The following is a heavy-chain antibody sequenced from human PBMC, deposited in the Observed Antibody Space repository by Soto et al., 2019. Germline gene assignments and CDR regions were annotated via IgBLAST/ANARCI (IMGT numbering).Heavy chain of an antibody. D-gene: IGHD5-12*01. J-gene: IGHJ2*01. Sequence: QVTLEESGPVLVKPTETLTLTCTVSGFSLTNTRMGVSWIRQPPGKALEWLAHIFSNDANSYNTSLRSRLATSRDTSKSQVVHTMTNIDPVDTATYYCARLDGYNSHGYFYRWGRRTLVTVSS. V-gene: IGHV2-26*01. CDR1: GFSLTNTRMG. CDR2: IFSNDAN. CDR3: ARLDGYNSHGYFYR.